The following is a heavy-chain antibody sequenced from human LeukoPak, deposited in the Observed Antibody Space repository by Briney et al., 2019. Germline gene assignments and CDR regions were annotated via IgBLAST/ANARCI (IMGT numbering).Heavy chain of an antibody. CDR1: GFTFSSYG. Sequence: PGGSLRLSCAASGFTFSSYGMSWVRQAPGKGLEWVSAISGSGGSTYYADSVKGRFTISRDNSKNTLYLQMNSLRAEDTAVYYCAKDWKSRRGYDSSDYWGQGTLVTVSS. CDR3: AKDWKSRRGYDSSDY. D-gene: IGHD5-12*01. J-gene: IGHJ4*02. V-gene: IGHV3-23*01. CDR2: ISGSGGST.